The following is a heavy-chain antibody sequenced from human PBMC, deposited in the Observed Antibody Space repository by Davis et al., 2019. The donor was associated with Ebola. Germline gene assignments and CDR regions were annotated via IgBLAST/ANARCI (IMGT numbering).Heavy chain of an antibody. V-gene: IGHV3-13*01. CDR1: GVTFSNYD. CDR3: ARAPPGSRFRLDH. CDR2: TGTVPGDT. D-gene: IGHD1-1*01. Sequence: GGSLRLSCASSGVTFSNYDMNWVRQAAGKGREWRSATGTVPGDTYYLPSVRGRFTVSRDNAKNSFYLQMDSLTAEDTAVYYCARAPPGSRFRLDHWGQGTLVAVSS. J-gene: IGHJ4*02.